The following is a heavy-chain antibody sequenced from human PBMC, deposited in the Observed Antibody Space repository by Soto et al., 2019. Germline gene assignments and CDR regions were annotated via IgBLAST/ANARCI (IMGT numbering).Heavy chain of an antibody. CDR1: GGSVSSGRYY. CDR2: IYYTGTT. J-gene: IGHJ4*02. CDR3: GREEPRSGYVDY. D-gene: IGHD3-3*01. V-gene: IGHV4-61*01. Sequence: QVQLQESGPGLVKPSETLSLTCTVSGGSVSSGRYYWSWMRQPPGKGLEWIGYIYYTGTTNYNPSLKTLFTISVDSSKNQFSLKVSSVAAADTAMYYCGREEPRSGYVDYWGQGTLVTVSS.